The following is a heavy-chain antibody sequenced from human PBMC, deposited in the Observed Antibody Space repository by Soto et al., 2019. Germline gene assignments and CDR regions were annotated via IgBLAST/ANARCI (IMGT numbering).Heavy chain of an antibody. CDR1: GYTFTTYT. Sequence: QVHLVQSGAEVRKPGASVKVSCVASGYTFTTYTIHWVRQAPGQRLEWMGWVNAGNGNTKYSQKCQGRVTMPRDTSASTVYMELSTLRSEDTAIYYCARDRMIAFGGVIGTLGYWGQGTLVTVSS. J-gene: IGHJ4*02. CDR2: VNAGNGNT. V-gene: IGHV1-3*01. CDR3: ARDRMIAFGGVIGTLGY. D-gene: IGHD3-16*02.